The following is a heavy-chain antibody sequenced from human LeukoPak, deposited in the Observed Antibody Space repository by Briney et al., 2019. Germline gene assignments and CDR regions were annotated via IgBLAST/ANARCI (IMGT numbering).Heavy chain of an antibody. CDR3: AKGGGETTVEVSAAGVSQY. J-gene: IGHJ4*02. V-gene: IGHV3-23*01. D-gene: IGHD4-11*01. CDR1: GFTFSNYI. CDR2: ISGTTGKT. Sequence: PGGSLRLSCGATGFTFSNYIMSWVRQGPGKGLEWISGISGTTGKTYYADSVKGRFSVSRDNSKNTLYLQMDRLRAEDTAVYYCAKGGGETTVEVSAAGVSQYWGQGTLVTVSS.